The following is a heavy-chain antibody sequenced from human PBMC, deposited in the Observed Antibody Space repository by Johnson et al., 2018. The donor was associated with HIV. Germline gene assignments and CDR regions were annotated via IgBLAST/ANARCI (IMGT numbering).Heavy chain of an antibody. CDR3: ARGDYGGNLDAFDI. CDR2: IGTAGDT. CDR1: GFKFDDNY. J-gene: IGHJ3*02. D-gene: IGHD4-23*01. V-gene: IGHV3-13*01. Sequence: MQLVESGGGLVQPGGSLRLSCAASGFKFDDNYMAWIRQSPGKGLEWVSAIGTAGDTYYPGSVKGRFTISRENAKNSLYLQMNSLRAGDTAVYYCARGDYGGNLDAFDIWGQGTMVTVSS.